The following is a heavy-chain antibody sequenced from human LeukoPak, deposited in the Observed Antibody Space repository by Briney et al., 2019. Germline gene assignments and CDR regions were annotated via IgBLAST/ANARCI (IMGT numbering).Heavy chain of an antibody. V-gene: IGHV3-23*01. J-gene: IGHJ4*02. Sequence: PGGSLRLSCAASGFTFSNYAMSWVRRAPGKGLEWVSVISVGGGSAYYAYYPDSVKGRFIISRDNSKNTLYLQMNNLRVEDTAIYYCAKLGMTTVTPFDYWGQGTLVTVSS. CDR3: AKLGMTTVTPFDY. CDR1: GFTFSNYA. CDR2: ISVGGGSA. D-gene: IGHD4-17*01.